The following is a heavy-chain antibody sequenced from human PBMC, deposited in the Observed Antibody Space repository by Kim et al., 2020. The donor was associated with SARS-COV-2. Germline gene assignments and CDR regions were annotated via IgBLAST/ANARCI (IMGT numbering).Heavy chain of an antibody. D-gene: IGHD5-12*01. CDR3: ARGEMATTLTYFDY. J-gene: IGHJ4*02. Sequence: NPSLKSRVTISVDTYKNQFSLKLSSVTAADTAVYYCARGEMATTLTYFDYWGQGTLVTVSS. V-gene: IGHV4-31*02.